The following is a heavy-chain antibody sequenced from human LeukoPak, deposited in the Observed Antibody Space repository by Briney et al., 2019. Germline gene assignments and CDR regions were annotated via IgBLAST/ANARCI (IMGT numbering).Heavy chain of an antibody. CDR3: ATALAIVGATPDAFDI. CDR2: FDPEDGET. Sequence: ASVKVSCKVSGYTLTELSMHWVRQAPGKGLEWMGGFDPEDGETIYAQKFQGRVTMTEDTSTDTAYMELSSLRSEDMAVYYCATALAIVGATPDAFDIWGQGTMVTVSS. D-gene: IGHD1-26*01. J-gene: IGHJ3*02. CDR1: GYTLTELS. V-gene: IGHV1-24*01.